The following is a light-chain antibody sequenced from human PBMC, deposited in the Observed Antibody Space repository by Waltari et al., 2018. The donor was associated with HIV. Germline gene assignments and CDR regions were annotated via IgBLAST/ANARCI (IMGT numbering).Light chain of an antibody. Sequence: DIQMTQSPSTLSASVGDRVTITCRASQSISNWLAWYQQKPGKAPKLLIYRASTLESGVPSRFSGSGSGTEFTLTISGLQPDDFATYYCQHYDSYSWTFGQGTKVEI. CDR3: QHYDSYSWT. CDR2: RAS. V-gene: IGKV1-5*03. CDR1: QSISNW. J-gene: IGKJ1*01.